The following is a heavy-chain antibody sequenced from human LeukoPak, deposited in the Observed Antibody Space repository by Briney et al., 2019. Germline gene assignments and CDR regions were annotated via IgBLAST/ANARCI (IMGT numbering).Heavy chain of an antibody. J-gene: IGHJ4*02. V-gene: IGHV1-8*03. D-gene: IGHD1-26*01. CDR2: MNPNSGNT. CDR1: GYTFTSYD. Sequence: ASVKVSCKASGYTFTSYDINWVRQATGQGLEWMGWMNPNSGNTSYAQKFQGRVTITRNTSISTAYMELSSLRSEDTAVYYCARDSGSYQYYFDYWGQGTLVTVSS. CDR3: ARDSGSYQYYFDY.